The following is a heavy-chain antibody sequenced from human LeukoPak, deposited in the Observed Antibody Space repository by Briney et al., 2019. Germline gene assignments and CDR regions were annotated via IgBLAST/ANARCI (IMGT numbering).Heavy chain of an antibody. D-gene: IGHD3-10*01. V-gene: IGHV3-48*03. Sequence: KSGGSLRLSCAASGFTFSSYEMNWVRQAPGKGLEWVSYISSSGSTIYYADSVKGRFTISRDNAKNSLYLQMNSLRAEDTAVYYCARVDGSGSFVVSTKPSYWDYWGQGTLVTVSS. CDR1: GFTFSSYE. CDR3: ARVDGSGSFVVSTKPSYWDY. J-gene: IGHJ4*02. CDR2: ISSSGSTI.